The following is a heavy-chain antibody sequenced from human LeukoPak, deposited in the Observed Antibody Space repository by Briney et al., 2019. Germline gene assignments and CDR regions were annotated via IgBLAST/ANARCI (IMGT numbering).Heavy chain of an antibody. V-gene: IGHV3-74*01. D-gene: IGHD4-23*01. CDR2: INSDGSST. Sequence: PGGSLRLSYAASGFTFSSYWMHWVRQAPGKGLVWVSRINSDGSSTSYADSVKGRFTISRDNAKNTLYLQMNSLRAEDTAVYYCAKSVDYGGNPIFDYWGQGTLVTVSS. CDR3: AKSVDYGGNPIFDY. J-gene: IGHJ4*02. CDR1: GFTFSSYW.